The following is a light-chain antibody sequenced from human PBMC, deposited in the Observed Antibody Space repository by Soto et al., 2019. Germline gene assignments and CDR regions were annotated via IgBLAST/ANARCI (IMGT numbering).Light chain of an antibody. Sequence: ELVMTQSPATLSVSPGERATLSCRASQSVSSNLAWYQQKPGQAPRLLIYGASTRATDIPARFSGSGSGTDFTLTISSLQSEDFAVYYCQQYNNWPPITFGQGTRLEIK. J-gene: IGKJ5*01. CDR2: GAS. CDR3: QQYNNWPPIT. CDR1: QSVSSN. V-gene: IGKV3-15*01.